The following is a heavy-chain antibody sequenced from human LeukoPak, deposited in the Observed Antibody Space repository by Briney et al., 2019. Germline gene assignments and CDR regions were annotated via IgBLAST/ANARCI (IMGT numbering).Heavy chain of an antibody. V-gene: IGHV1-8*01. Sequence: ASVKVSCKASGYTFTSYDINWVRQATGQGLEWMGWMNPNSGNTGYAQKFQGRVTMTRNTSISTAYMELSSLRSEDTAVYYCARVAVRGVINRGNWFDPWGQGTLVTVSS. CDR3: ARVAVRGVINRGNWFDP. CDR1: GYTFTSYD. CDR2: MNPNSGNT. J-gene: IGHJ5*02. D-gene: IGHD3-10*01.